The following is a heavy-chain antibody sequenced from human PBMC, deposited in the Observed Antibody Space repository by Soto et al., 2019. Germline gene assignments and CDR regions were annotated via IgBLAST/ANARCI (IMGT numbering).Heavy chain of an antibody. V-gene: IGHV3-11*01. CDR1: GFSFRDYF. CDR3: ARDDYTYGVY. CDR2: IGPYGNTI. Sequence: LRLSCAASGFSFRDYFMSWIRQAPGKGLEWVSYIGPYGNTIYYADSVKGRFTISRDDAKNSLSLHMNSLRTEDTAVYYCARDDYTYGVYWGQGTPVTVSS. D-gene: IGHD2-2*02. J-gene: IGHJ4*02.